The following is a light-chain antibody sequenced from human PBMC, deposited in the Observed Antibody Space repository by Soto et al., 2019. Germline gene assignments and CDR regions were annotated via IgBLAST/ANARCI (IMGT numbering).Light chain of an antibody. J-gene: IGKJ4*01. CDR2: DAS. Sequence: EIVLTQSPATLSLSPGERATLSCRASQSVSSYLAWYQQKPGQAPRLLIYDASNRATGIPARFSGSGSGTDFTLTISSLEPEDFAFYYCQQRSNWPPVFGGGT. CDR3: QQRSNWPPV. CDR1: QSVSSY. V-gene: IGKV3-11*01.